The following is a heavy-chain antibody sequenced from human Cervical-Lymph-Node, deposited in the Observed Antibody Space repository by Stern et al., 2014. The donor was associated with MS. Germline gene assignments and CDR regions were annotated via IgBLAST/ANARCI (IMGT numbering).Heavy chain of an antibody. CDR1: SGSISSYY. V-gene: IGHV4-59*01. J-gene: IGHJ3*02. CDR2: VYYSGST. CDR3: ARGDALDI. Sequence: QLQLQESGPGLVKPSETLSLTCTVSSGSISSYYWRWIRQSPGKGLEWIGYVYYSGSTNYNPSLKSRVTISVDMFKNQFFLKLHSVTAADTAVYYCARGDALDIWGQGTMVTVSS.